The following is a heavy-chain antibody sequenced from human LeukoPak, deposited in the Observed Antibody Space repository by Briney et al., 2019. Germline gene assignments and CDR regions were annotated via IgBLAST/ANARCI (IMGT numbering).Heavy chain of an antibody. V-gene: IGHV3-30*18. J-gene: IGHJ3*02. D-gene: IGHD2-15*01. Sequence: GGSLRLSCAASGFTFSSYGMQWVRQAPGKGLEWVAVISYNGSNKYYADSVKGRFTISRDNSKNTLYLQMNSLRAEDTAVYYCAKTLVVAAYDAFDIWGQGTMVTVSS. CDR3: AKTLVVAAYDAFDI. CDR1: GFTFSSYG. CDR2: ISYNGSNK.